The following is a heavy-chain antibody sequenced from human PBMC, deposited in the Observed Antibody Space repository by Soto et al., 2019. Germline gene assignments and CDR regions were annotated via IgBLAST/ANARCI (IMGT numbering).Heavy chain of an antibody. J-gene: IGHJ6*02. D-gene: IGHD3-10*01. CDR1: GFTFSNAW. CDR3: TTTFIYYYGSGTNDGMDV. CDR2: IKSKTDGGTT. Sequence: EVQLVESGGGLVKPGGSLRLSCAASGFTFSNAWMSWVRQAPGNGLEWVGRIKSKTDGGTTDYAAPVKGRFTISRDDSKNTLYLQMNSLKTEDTAVYYCTTTFIYYYGSGTNDGMDVWGQGTTLT. V-gene: IGHV3-15*01.